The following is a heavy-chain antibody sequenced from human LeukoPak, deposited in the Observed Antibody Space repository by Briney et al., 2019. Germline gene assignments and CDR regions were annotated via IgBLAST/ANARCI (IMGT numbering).Heavy chain of an antibody. V-gene: IGHV4-39*01. D-gene: IGHD6-19*01. CDR3: ARRDGAVALY. CDR2: IYDSGST. CDR1: GGSIGSSYYY. J-gene: IGHJ4*02. Sequence: SETLSLTCTVSGGSIGSSYYYWGWIRQPPGKGLEWIGSIYDSGSTHYNPSLKSRVTISVDTSKNQFSLKLSSVTAADTAVYYCARRDGAVALYWGQGTLVTVSS.